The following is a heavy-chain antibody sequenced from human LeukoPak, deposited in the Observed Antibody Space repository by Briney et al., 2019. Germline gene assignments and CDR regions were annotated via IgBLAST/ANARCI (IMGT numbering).Heavy chain of an antibody. Sequence: PGGSLRLACTASGYTFSEYSVSWVRQVAGKGLEWVSSISSSGTYIFYADSVQGRFTISRDNARNSLFLQMNNLRAKDTDLYLCVSGNDPDSVWRTYRLDAFDIWGQGTMVIVSS. V-gene: IGHV3-21*01. D-gene: IGHD3-16*02. CDR3: VSGNDPDSVWRTYRLDAFDI. CDR2: ISSSGTYI. CDR1: GYTFSEYS. J-gene: IGHJ3*02.